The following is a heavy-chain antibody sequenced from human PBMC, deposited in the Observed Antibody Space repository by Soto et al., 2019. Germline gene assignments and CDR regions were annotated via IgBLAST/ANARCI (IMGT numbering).Heavy chain of an antibody. V-gene: IGHV3-23*01. J-gene: IGHJ6*02. CDR1: GFIFINYA. CDR3: AKAAASCSGGTCYSMYYYGMEL. D-gene: IGHD2-15*01. Sequence: TXGSLRLTCGACGFIFINYAMTWVRPAPGNGLEWVSSITGGGVSTYYADSVKGRFTISRDNSKNTLYLQLSSLRAEDTAVYYCAKAAASCSGGTCYSMYYYGMELWGQETTGTVS. CDR2: ITGGGVST.